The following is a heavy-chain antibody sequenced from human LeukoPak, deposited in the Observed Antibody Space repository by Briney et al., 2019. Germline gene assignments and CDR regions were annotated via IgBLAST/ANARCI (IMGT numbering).Heavy chain of an antibody. CDR3: ARELYSGTYNY. CDR1: GFTFSSYE. D-gene: IGHD1-26*01. Sequence: GGSLRLSCAASGFTFSSYEMNWVRQAPGKGLEWVSYISSSGSNIYYADSVKGRFTISRDNAKNSLYLQMNSLGAEDTAVYYCARELYSGTYNYWGQGTLVTVSS. CDR2: ISSSGSNI. J-gene: IGHJ4*02. V-gene: IGHV3-48*03.